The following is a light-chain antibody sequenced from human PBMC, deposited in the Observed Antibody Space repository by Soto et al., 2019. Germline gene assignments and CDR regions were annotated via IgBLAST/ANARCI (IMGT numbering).Light chain of an antibody. CDR1: SSDVGGYNY. Sequence: QSALTQPASVSGSPGQSITVSCTGTSSDVGGYNYVSWYQQHPGKAPQLLIYEVNIRPSGVSNRFSASKSGNTASLTVSGLQADDEAIYYCYSYAGRNVWVFGGGTKLIVL. CDR3: YSYAGRNVWV. V-gene: IGLV2-14*01. CDR2: EVN. J-gene: IGLJ3*02.